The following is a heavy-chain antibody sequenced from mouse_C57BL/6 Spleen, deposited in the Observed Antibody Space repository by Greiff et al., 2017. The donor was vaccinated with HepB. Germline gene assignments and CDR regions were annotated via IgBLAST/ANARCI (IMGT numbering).Heavy chain of an antibody. CDR3: ARGLGRLYYAMDY. D-gene: IGHD4-1*01. V-gene: IGHV1-52*01. CDR1: GYTFTSYW. J-gene: IGHJ4*01. CDR2: IDPSDSET. Sequence: VQLQQSGAELVRPGSSVKLSCKASGYTFTSYWMHWVKQRPIQGLEWIGNIDPSDSETHYNQKFKDKATLTVDKSSSTAYMQLSSLTSEDSAVYYCARGLGRLYYAMDYWGQGTSVTVSS.